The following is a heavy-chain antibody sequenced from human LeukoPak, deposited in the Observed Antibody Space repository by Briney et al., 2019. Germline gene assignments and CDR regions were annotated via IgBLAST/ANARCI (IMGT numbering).Heavy chain of an antibody. CDR2: ISYDGSEK. J-gene: IGHJ4*02. CDR1: GFSFSNYA. Sequence: GGSLRLSCAASGFSFSNYAMHWVRQAPGKGLEWVAVISYDGSEKYYADSVKGRFTISRDNSKNTLYLQMNSLRAEDTAVYYCARPGSGSCLDYWGQGTLVTVSS. V-gene: IGHV3-30*04. D-gene: IGHD1-26*01. CDR3: ARPGSGSCLDY.